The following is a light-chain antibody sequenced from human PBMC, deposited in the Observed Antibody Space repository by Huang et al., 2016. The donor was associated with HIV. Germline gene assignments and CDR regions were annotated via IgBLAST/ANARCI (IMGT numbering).Light chain of an antibody. CDR1: HSVSSN. V-gene: IGKV3-15*01. J-gene: IGKJ5*01. CDR2: GAS. CDR3: QQYDNWPLT. Sequence: ERVMTQSPATLSVAPGERVTLSCRASHSVSSNLAWYQQKPGQAPRLLIHGASTRATGIPARFSGSGSGTEFTLAISSLQSEDSGVYFSQQYDNWPLTFGQGTRLEI.